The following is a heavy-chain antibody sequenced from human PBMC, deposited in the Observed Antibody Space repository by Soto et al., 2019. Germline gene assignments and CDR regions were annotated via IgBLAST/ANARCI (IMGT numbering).Heavy chain of an antibody. CDR3: ARAYYYDSSGYYLYNWFDP. J-gene: IGHJ5*02. CDR2: ISAYNGDT. CDR1: GYTFTNYG. V-gene: IGHV1-18*01. D-gene: IGHD3-22*01. Sequence: ASVKVSCKASGYTFTNYGITWVRQAPGQGLEWMGWISAYNGDTHYTQRLQGRVTMTTDTSTSTAYMELRGLRSDDTAVYYCARAYYYDSSGYYLYNWFDPWGQGTLVTVSS.